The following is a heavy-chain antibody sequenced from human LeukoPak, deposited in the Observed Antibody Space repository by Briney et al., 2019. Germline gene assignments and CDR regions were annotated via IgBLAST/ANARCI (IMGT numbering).Heavy chain of an antibody. CDR3: ARDRPKYPV. CDR2: INPNNGGT. D-gene: IGHD2/OR15-2a*01. Sequence: ASVTVSCTASGYTFTGYYIHWVRQAPGQGLEWMGRINPNNGGTNYAQKFQGRVTMTRDMSMSTAYMELSSLRSEDTAVYYCARDRPKYPVWGQGTLVTVSS. CDR1: GYTFTGYY. J-gene: IGHJ4*02. V-gene: IGHV1-2*06.